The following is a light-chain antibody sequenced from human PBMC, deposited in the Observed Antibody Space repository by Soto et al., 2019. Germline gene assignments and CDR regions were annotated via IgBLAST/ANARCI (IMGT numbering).Light chain of an antibody. J-gene: IGKJ4*01. CDR3: QQYNNWPLT. CDR1: QSVTSN. CDR2: GAS. Sequence: EIVMTQSPATLSVSPGERATLSCRASQSVTSNLAWYQQKPGQPPRRLIYGASTRATGIPARFSGSGSGTEFTLTISSLQSEDFAVYYSQQYNNWPLTFGGGTKVEIK. V-gene: IGKV3-15*01.